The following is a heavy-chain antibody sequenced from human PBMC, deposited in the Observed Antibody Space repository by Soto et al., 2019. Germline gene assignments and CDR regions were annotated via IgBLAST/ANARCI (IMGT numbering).Heavy chain of an antibody. CDR3: AGEIRSTCDF. CDR1: GYRLDSAW. Sequence: GESLKISCHVAGYRLDSAWIGWDLHMPGKGLERMGIIKPGGSDLRYSPSFGGPVTISADAAAHTAFLQRNSLKASDTAMYFWAGEIRSTCDFWGQGTLVTVSS. J-gene: IGHJ4*02. D-gene: IGHD1-26*01. V-gene: IGHV5-51*01. CDR2: IKPGGSDL.